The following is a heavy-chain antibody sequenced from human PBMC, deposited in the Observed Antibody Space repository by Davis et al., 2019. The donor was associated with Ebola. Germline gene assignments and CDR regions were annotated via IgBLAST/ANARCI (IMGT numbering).Heavy chain of an antibody. CDR1: GFTFDNYA. CDR3: ARFTRFRRISGTYGIDY. V-gene: IGHV3-23*01. CDR2: LHGSGANT. Sequence: GESLKISCAASGFTFDNYAMTWVRQAPGKGLEWVSGLHGSGANTNYADSVKGRFTISRDNYKNTLYLQMNTLRADDTAVYYCARFTRFRRISGTYGIDYWGRGTQVTVSS. D-gene: IGHD1-7*01. J-gene: IGHJ4*02.